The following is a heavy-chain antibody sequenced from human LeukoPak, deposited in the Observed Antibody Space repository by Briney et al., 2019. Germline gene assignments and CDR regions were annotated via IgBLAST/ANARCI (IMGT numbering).Heavy chain of an antibody. CDR3: ARLSSSSVHRDY. D-gene: IGHD6-13*01. V-gene: IGHV1-69*01. CDR1: GGTFSSYA. CDR2: IIPTFGTA. J-gene: IGHJ4*02. Sequence: SVKVSCKASGGTFSSYAISWVRQAPGQGLEWMGGIIPTFGTANYAQKFQGRVTITADESTSTAYMELSSLRSEDTAVYYCARLSSSSVHRDYWGQGTLVTVSS.